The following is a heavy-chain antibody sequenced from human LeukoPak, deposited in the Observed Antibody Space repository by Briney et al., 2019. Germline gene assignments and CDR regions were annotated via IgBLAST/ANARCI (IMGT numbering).Heavy chain of an antibody. CDR1: GFTFSSYA. J-gene: IGHJ4*02. Sequence: PGGSLRLSCAASGFTFSSYAMSWVRQTPGKGLEWVSAITDSGGDTYHADSVKGRFTISRYNSKNTLYLQMNSLRVEDTAVYYCVKGSSSSRPYYFDCWGQGTLVTVSS. D-gene: IGHD6-6*01. CDR2: ITDSGGDT. CDR3: VKGSSSSRPYYFDC. V-gene: IGHV3-23*01.